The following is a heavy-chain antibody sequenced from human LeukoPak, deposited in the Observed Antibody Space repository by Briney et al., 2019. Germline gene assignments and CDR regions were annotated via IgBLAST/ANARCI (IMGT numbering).Heavy chain of an antibody. CDR3: ARVTYSSSSNYFDY. V-gene: IGHV3-21*01. CDR2: ISSNSSYI. CDR1: GFTFSSYA. Sequence: GGSLRLSCAASGFTFSSYAMSWVRQAPGKGLEWVSSISSNSSYIYYAHSVKGRFTISRDNAKNSLYLQMNSLRAEDTAVYYCARVTYSSSSNYFDYWGQGTLVTVSS. D-gene: IGHD6-6*01. J-gene: IGHJ4*02.